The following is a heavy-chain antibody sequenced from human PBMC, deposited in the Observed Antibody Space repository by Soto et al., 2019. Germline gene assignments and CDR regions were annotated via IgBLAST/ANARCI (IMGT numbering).Heavy chain of an antibody. CDR1: GGSGYSCPYS. V-gene: IGHV4-39*01. CDR3: ARLGGYCSSTSCYGYYVMAV. J-gene: IGHJ6*02. Sequence: SETLSLTCTASGGSGYSCPYSWGWIRQPPGEGLEWIGTFYYSESTYYNPSLESRVTISVDTSKNQFSLKVSSVTVADTAVYYCARLGGYCSSTSCYGYYVMAVWGQGTTVTVSS. D-gene: IGHD2-2*01. CDR2: FYYSEST.